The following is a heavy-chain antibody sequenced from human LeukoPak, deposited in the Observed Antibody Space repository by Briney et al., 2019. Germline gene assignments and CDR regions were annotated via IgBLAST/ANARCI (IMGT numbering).Heavy chain of an antibody. CDR1: GFTFSDYY. CDR2: ISGSGGGT. J-gene: IGHJ5*02. V-gene: IGHV3-23*01. Sequence: GGSLRLSCAASGFTFSDYYMSWIRQAPGKGLEWVSSISGSGGGTEYADSVKGRFTISRDNSKNTLYLQMNSLRAEDTAIFYCAKGSVGTTRRFDPWGQGTLVTVSS. D-gene: IGHD4-23*01. CDR3: AKGSVGTTRRFDP.